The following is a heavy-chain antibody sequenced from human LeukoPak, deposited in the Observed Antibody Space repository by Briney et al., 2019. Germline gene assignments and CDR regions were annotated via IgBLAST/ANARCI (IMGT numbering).Heavy chain of an antibody. D-gene: IGHD6-6*01. CDR3: ARAGLTYSSIAARTFDY. V-gene: IGHV1-2*04. CDR2: INLNSGGT. CDR1: GYTFTGYY. J-gene: IGHJ4*02. Sequence: ASVTVSCTASGYTFTGYYMHWVRQAPGQGLEWMGWINLNSGGTNYAQKFQGWVTMTRDTSISTAYMELSRLRSDDTAVYYCARAGLTYSSIAARTFDYWGQGTLVTVSS.